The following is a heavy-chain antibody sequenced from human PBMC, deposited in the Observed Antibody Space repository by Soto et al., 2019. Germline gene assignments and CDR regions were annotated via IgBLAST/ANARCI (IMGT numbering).Heavy chain of an antibody. CDR3: AREDIVVVALYGMDV. V-gene: IGHV1-2*02. CDR1: GYTFTGYY. CDR2: INPNSGGT. Sequence: QVQLVQSGAEVKKPGASVKVSCKASGYTFTGYYMHWVRQAPGQGLEWMGWINPNSGGTNYAQKFQGRVTMTRDTSISTAYIELSSLRSDDTAVYYCAREDIVVVALYGMDVWGQGTTVTVSS. J-gene: IGHJ6*02. D-gene: IGHD2-15*01.